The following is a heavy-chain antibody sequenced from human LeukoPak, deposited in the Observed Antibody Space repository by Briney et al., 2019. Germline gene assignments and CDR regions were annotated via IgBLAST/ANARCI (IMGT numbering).Heavy chain of an antibody. CDR1: GYTFTSYG. D-gene: IGHD3-9*01. J-gene: IGHJ4*02. CDR3: ARGGDYILTGFEGGGFDY. Sequence: EASVKVSCKASGYTFTSYGISWVRQAPGQGLEWMGWISAYNGNTNYAQKLQGRVTMTTDTSTSTAYMEPRSLRLDDTAVYYCARGGDYILTGFEGGGFDYWGQGTLVTVSS. CDR2: ISAYNGNT. V-gene: IGHV1-18*01.